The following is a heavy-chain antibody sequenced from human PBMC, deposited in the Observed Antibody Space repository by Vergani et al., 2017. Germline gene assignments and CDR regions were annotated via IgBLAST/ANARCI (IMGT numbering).Heavy chain of an antibody. D-gene: IGHD1-26*01. Sequence: EVQLVESGGGPVKPGGSLRLSCAVSGFPLSSYSMNWVRQAPGKGLEWVSSISSSSSYIYYADSVKGRFTISRDNAKNSLYLQMNSLRAEDTAVYYCARGWELSFDYWGQGTLVTVSS. CDR1: GFPLSSYS. J-gene: IGHJ4*02. V-gene: IGHV3-21*01. CDR3: ARGWELSFDY. CDR2: ISSSSSYI.